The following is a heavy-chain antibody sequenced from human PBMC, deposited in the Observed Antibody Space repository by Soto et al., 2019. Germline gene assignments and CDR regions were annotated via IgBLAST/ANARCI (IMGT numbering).Heavy chain of an antibody. D-gene: IGHD3-10*01. CDR2: IYSNGFT. J-gene: IGHJ6*02. CDR3: ARLGFGELLGYYYGMDV. CDR1: GDSVSSGGYY. V-gene: IGHV4-31*03. Sequence: SETLSLTCIVSGDSVSSGGYYWSGIRQHPGKGLEWIGYIYSNGFTYYNPSLESRVTISLDTSKNQFSLKLSSVTAADTAVYYCARLGFGELLGYYYGMDVWGQGTTVT.